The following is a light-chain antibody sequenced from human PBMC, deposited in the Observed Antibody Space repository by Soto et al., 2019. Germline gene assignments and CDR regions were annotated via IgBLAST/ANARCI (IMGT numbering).Light chain of an antibody. CDR2: EVN. CDR1: SSDVGGYNY. CDR3: NSYAGSNSFV. Sequence: QSVLTQPPSASGSPGQSVTISCTGTSSDVGGYNYVSWYQQHPGKAPKLVIFEVNKRPSGVPDRFSGSKSGNTASLTVSGLQTEDEADYYCNSYAGSNSFVFGTGTNVTVL. V-gene: IGLV2-8*01. J-gene: IGLJ1*01.